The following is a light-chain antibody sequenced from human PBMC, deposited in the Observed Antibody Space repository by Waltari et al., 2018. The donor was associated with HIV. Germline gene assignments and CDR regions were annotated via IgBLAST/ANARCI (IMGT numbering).Light chain of an antibody. V-gene: IGLV1-44*01. CDR3: AAWDDSLSEPYVL. CDR1: TSTIGTNS. Sequence: QSVLTQPPSASGTPGQRVTISCSGTTSTIGTNSVHRDQHPPGTAPKLLIFSDDQRPSGVPDRFSGSKSGTSASLTISGLQSEDEGDYYCAAWDDSLSEPYVLFGGGTRLTVL. CDR2: SDD. J-gene: IGLJ2*01.